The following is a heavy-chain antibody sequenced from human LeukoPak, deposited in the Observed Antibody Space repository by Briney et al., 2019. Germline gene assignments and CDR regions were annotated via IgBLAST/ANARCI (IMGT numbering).Heavy chain of an antibody. J-gene: IGHJ5*02. V-gene: IGHV3-11*04. Sequence: GGSLRLSCAASGFTLSDYYMSWIRQAPGKGLEWISYISSCGGLIYYADSVKGRFTISRDNAENSLYLQMNSLRAEDTAVYYCARNAEYCSSTSCYSWFDPWGQGTLVTVSS. CDR1: GFTLSDYY. CDR3: ARNAEYCSSTSCYSWFDP. CDR2: ISSCGGLI. D-gene: IGHD2-2*01.